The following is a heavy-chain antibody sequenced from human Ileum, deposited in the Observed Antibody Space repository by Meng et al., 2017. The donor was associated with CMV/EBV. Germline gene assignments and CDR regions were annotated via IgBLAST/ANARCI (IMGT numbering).Heavy chain of an antibody. CDR1: GFTFSDYW. Sequence: GESLKISCAASGFTFSDYWMHWVRQAPGKGLVWVSRIYNDGSITTYADSVKGRFTISRDNAKNSLYLQMNSLRVEDTAVYYCAKGSGYLIDYWGQGTLVTVSS. CDR3: AKGSGYLIDY. CDR2: IYNDGSIT. V-gene: IGHV3-74*01. J-gene: IGHJ4*02. D-gene: IGHD3-3*01.